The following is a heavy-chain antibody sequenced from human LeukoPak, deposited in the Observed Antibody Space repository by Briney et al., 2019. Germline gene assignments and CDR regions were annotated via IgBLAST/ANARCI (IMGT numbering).Heavy chain of an antibody. CDR1: GYTFTSYG. D-gene: IGHD6-13*01. Sequence: ASVKVSCKASGYTFTSYGISWVRQAPGQGLEWMGWISAYNGNTNYAQKLQGRVTMTTDTSTSTAYMELRSLRSDDTAVYYCARGLPGSSWPYYFDYWGQGTLVTVSS. CDR3: ARGLPGSSWPYYFDY. J-gene: IGHJ4*02. V-gene: IGHV1-18*01. CDR2: ISAYNGNT.